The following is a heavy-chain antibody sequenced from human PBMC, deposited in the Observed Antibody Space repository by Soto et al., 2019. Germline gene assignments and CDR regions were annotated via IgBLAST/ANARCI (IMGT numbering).Heavy chain of an antibody. CDR2: IGGGGGST. CDR3: AKTAEAVAGTVYGY. V-gene: IGHV3-23*01. Sequence: GGSLRLSCAASGFTFSNFAMGWVRQAPGKGLEWVSAIGGGGGSTYYAASVKGRFTISRDNSKNTLFLQMTSLRADDTAVYFCAKTAEAVAGTVYGYWGQGNLVTVSS. D-gene: IGHD6-19*01. J-gene: IGHJ4*02. CDR1: GFTFSNFA.